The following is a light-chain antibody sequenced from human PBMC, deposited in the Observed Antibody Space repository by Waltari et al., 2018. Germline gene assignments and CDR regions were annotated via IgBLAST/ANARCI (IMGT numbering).Light chain of an antibody. V-gene: IGKV4-1*01. CDR3: QQFYDSQLT. J-gene: IGKJ4*01. CDR1: QSISSKFNYKSY. Sequence: DIVMTQSPDSLAVSLGETATINCKSNQSISSKFNYKSYLAWFQQKPGQPPRLLIYWASTRESGVPGRFSGSWSGTDFTLTISDLQAEDVALYYCQQFYDSQLTFGGGTKVEI. CDR2: WAS.